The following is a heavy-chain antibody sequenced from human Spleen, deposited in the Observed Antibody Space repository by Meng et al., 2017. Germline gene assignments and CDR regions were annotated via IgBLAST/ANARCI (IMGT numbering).Heavy chain of an antibody. V-gene: IGHV1-2*06. D-gene: IGHD4-11*01. J-gene: IGHJ5*02. CDR3: AKGTLQASNWFDP. CDR2: INPNSGGT. Sequence: QVRLCKAGAEVKKPGAYVKVSRKASGSTFTGYYMQWVRPAPGQGLEWMGRINPNSGGTNYAQKFQGRVTMTRDTSISTAYMELSRLRSDDTAMYYCAKGTLQASNWFDPWGQGTLVTVSS. CDR1: GSTFTGYY.